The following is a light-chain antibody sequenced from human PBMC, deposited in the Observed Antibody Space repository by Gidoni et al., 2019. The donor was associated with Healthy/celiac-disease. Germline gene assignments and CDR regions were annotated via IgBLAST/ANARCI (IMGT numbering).Light chain of an antibody. CDR1: QSVLYSSNNKNC. CDR2: WAS. CDR3: QQYYSTLFT. V-gene: IGKV4-1*01. Sequence: DIVLTQSPDSLAVSLGERATINCKSSQSVLYSSNNKNCLAWYQQKPGQPPKLLIYWASTRESGVPDRFSGSGSGTDFTLTISSLQAEDVAVYYCQQYYSTLFTFGHGTKVDIK. J-gene: IGKJ3*01.